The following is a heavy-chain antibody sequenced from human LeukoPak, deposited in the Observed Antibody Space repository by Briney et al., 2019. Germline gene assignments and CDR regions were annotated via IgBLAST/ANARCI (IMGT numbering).Heavy chain of an antibody. CDR3: ARHGVGGYNWFDP. J-gene: IGHJ5*02. CDR2: IYYTGST. CDR1: GDSVSSTTYY. Sequence: SETLSLTCTVSGDSVSSTTYYWGWIRQPPGKGLEWMANIYYTGSTYSNPSLKSRVSMSVDTSKNQFSLKMSSLTAADTAVYYCARHGVGGYNWFDPWGQGTLVTVSS. V-gene: IGHV4-39*01. D-gene: IGHD4-23*01.